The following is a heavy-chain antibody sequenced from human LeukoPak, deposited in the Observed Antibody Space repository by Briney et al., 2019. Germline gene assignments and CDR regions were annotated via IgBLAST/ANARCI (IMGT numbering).Heavy chain of an antibody. CDR2: IHPSGST. Sequence: PSETLSLTCAVYGGSFSDYYLTWIRQPPGKGLEWIGEIHPSGSTNYNPSLESRVTISVDTSKTQFSLKLNSVTAADTAVYYCARGRDAYKGGNYWGQGTLVTVSS. V-gene: IGHV4-34*01. CDR3: ARGRDAYKGGNY. J-gene: IGHJ4*02. CDR1: GGSFSDYY. D-gene: IGHD5-24*01.